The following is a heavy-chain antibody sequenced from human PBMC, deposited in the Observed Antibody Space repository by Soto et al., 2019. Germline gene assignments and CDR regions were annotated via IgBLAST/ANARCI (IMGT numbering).Heavy chain of an antibody. Sequence: QVVLQESGPGLVKPSETLSLTCSVSGRSITSYYWSWVRQPPGKGLEWIGYIYDNGITSQNPSLKSRVTMSADTSQNQFSQKLTSVTGADTAVYYCARTYDSNGYANEFDSWGQGILVTVTS. V-gene: IGHV4-59*12. CDR2: IYDNGIT. CDR1: GRSITSYY. J-gene: IGHJ4*02. CDR3: ARTYDSNGYANEFDS. D-gene: IGHD3-22*01.